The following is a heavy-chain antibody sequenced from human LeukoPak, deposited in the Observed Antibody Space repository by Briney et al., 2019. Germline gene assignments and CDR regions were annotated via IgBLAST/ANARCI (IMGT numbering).Heavy chain of an antibody. J-gene: IGHJ6*02. V-gene: IGHV3-53*01. D-gene: IGHD5/OR15-5a*01. CDR1: GFTVSSYY. Sequence: GSLRLSCAVSGFTVSSYYMTWVRQAPGKGLEWVSVIYIGGNTKYADSVKGGFTISRDNSKNTVYLQMNSLRGEDTALYYCARNKVVSGKEAYYHGTDVWGQGTTVTVSS. CDR3: ARNKVVSGKEAYYHGTDV. CDR2: IYIGGNT.